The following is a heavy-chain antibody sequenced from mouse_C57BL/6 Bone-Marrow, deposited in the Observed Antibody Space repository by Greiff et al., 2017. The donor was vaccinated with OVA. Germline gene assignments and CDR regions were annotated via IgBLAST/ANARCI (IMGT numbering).Heavy chain of an antibody. V-gene: IGHV10-1*01. CDR1: GFSFNTYA. J-gene: IGHJ1*03. Sequence: EVQLQESGGGLVQPKGSLKLSCAASGFSFNTYAMNWVRQAPGKGLEWVARIRSKSNNYATYYADSVKDRFTISRDDSESMLYLQMNNLKTEDTAMYYCVSSKVSSYYGSSHWYFDVWGTGTTVTVSS. CDR2: IRSKSNNYAT. CDR3: VSSKVSSYYGSSHWYFDV. D-gene: IGHD1-1*01.